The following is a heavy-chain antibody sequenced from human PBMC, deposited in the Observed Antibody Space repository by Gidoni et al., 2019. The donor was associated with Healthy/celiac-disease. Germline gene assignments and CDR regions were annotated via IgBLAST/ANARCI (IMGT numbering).Heavy chain of an antibody. CDR2: ISSSSSYI. D-gene: IGHD3-22*01. CDR1: VFTFSSYS. V-gene: IGHV3-21*01. CDR3: ARKGYYYDSSGDYFDY. J-gene: IGHJ4*02. Sequence: VQLVESGGGLVKPGGSLRLSCAASVFTFSSYSMNWVRQAPGKGLEWVSSISSSSSYIYYADSVKGRFTISRDNAKNSLYLQMNSLRAEDTAVYYCARKGYYYDSSGDYFDYWGQGTLVTVSS.